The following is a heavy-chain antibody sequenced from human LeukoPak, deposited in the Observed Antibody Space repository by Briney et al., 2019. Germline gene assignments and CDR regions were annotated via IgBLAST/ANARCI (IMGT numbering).Heavy chain of an antibody. V-gene: IGHV4-34*01. CDR2: INHSGST. Sequence: PSETLSLTCAVYGGSFSGYYWSWIRQPPGKGLEWIGEINHSGSTNYNPSLKSRVTISVDTSKNQFSLKLSSVTAADTAVYYCARGQERGPMGFDPWGQGTLVTVSS. D-gene: IGHD1-1*01. CDR3: ARGQERGPMGFDP. J-gene: IGHJ5*02. CDR1: GGSFSGYY.